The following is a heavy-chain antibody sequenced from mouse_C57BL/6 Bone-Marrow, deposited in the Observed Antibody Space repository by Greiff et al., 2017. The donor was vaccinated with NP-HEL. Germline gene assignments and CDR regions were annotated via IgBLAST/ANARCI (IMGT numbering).Heavy chain of an antibody. CDR2: IDPSDSYT. CDR1: GYTFTSYW. Sequence: QVQLKQPGAELVKPGASVKLSCKASGYTFTSYWMQWVKQRPGQGLEWIGEIDPSDSYTNYNQKFKGKATLTVDTSSSTAYMQLSSLTSEDSAVYYCANIYYGNWYYFDYWGQGTTLTVSS. CDR3: ANIYYGNWYYFDY. J-gene: IGHJ2*01. V-gene: IGHV1-50*01. D-gene: IGHD2-1*01.